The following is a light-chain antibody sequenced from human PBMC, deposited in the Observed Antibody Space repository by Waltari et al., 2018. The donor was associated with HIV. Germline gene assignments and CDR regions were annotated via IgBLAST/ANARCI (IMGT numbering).Light chain of an antibody. CDR3: QSYDSALSGWV. V-gene: IGLV1-40*01. J-gene: IGLJ3*02. CDR1: SSNIGAGYD. CDR2: GNG. Sequence: QSVLTQPPSVSGAPGQRVTISCTGSSSNIGAGYDVHWYEQLPGAAPKLLIYGNGHGLSGVPARFSGSKSGTSASLAITGLQAEDEADYYCQSYDSALSGWVFGGGTKLTVL.